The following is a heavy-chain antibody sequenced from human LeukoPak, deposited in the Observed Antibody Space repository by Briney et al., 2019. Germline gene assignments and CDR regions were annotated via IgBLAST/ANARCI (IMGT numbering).Heavy chain of an antibody. Sequence: GRSLRLSCAASGFTFSSYAMHWVRQAPGKGLEWVAVISYDGSNKYYADSVKGRFTISRDNSKNTLYLQVNSLRAEDTAVYYCARGVGDSSGYYFDYWGQGTLVTVSS. CDR3: ARGVGDSSGYYFDY. J-gene: IGHJ4*02. CDR2: ISYDGSNK. V-gene: IGHV3-30-3*01. CDR1: GFTFSSYA. D-gene: IGHD3-22*01.